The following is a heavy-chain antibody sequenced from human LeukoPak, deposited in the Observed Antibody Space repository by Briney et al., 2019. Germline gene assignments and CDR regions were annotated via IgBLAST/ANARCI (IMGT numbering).Heavy chain of an antibody. V-gene: IGHV4-34*01. J-gene: IGHJ4*02. CDR2: INHSGST. Sequence: SETLSLTCAVYGGSFSGYYWGWIRQPPGKGLEWIGEINHSGSTNYNPSLKSRVTISVDTSKNQFSLKLSSVTAADTAVYYCARGDLAAAGNFDYWGQGTLVTVSS. CDR3: ARGDLAAAGNFDY. CDR1: GGSFSGYY. D-gene: IGHD6-13*01.